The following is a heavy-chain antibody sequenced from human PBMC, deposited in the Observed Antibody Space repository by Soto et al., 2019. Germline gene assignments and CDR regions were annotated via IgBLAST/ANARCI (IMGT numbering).Heavy chain of an antibody. J-gene: IGHJ4*02. Sequence: GASVKVSFKTSGYTFTNYGITWVRQAPGQGLKWVGWISAYNGDTNYAQKFQGRVIMTTDTSTTTAYMELRSLRSDDTAVYYCARGPAGGLRGGVSYWGQGTLVTVSS. V-gene: IGHV1-18*04. CDR3: ARGPAGGLRGGVSY. D-gene: IGHD2-15*01. CDR1: GYTFTNYG. CDR2: ISAYNGDT.